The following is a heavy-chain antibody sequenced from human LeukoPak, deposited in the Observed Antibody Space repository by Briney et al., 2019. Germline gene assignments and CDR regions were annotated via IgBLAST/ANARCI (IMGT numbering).Heavy chain of an antibody. J-gene: IGHJ4*02. CDR1: DASISGYY. CDR2: VHNSDYT. Sequence: SETLSLTCTVSDASISGYYWSWIRQPPGKGLEWIGYVHNSDYTKYNPSLKGRVSISFDTSKNQFSLRLTSVTAADTAVYYCARNLGSGGSDLFDYWGQGTLVTVSS. V-gene: IGHV4-59*08. D-gene: IGHD6-19*01. CDR3: ARNLGSGGSDLFDY.